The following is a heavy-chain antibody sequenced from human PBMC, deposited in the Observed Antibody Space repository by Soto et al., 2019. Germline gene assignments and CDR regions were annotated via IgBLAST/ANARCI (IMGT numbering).Heavy chain of an antibody. Sequence: ASVEVSCKXSGYTFTGYYMHWVRQAPGQGLEWMGWINPNSGGTNYAQKFQGRVTMTRDTSISTAYMELSRLRSDDTAVYYCARDGITAARDFDYWGQGTLVTVSS. J-gene: IGHJ4*02. CDR3: ARDGITAARDFDY. CDR1: GYTFTGYY. CDR2: INPNSGGT. D-gene: IGHD6-6*01. V-gene: IGHV1-2*02.